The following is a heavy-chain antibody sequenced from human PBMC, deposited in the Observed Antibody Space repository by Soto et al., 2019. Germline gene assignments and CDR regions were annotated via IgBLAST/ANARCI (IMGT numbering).Heavy chain of an antibody. CDR3: ASPYSSSWYGGSAFDI. V-gene: IGHV1-46*03. J-gene: IGHJ3*02. CDR2: INPSGGST. CDR1: GYTFTSYY. Sequence: GASVKVSCQASGYTFTSYYMHWVRQAPGQGLEWMGIINPSGGSTSYAQKFQGRVTMTRDTSTSTVYMELSSLRSEDTAVYYCASPYSSSWYGGSAFDIWGQGTMVTVSS. D-gene: IGHD6-13*01.